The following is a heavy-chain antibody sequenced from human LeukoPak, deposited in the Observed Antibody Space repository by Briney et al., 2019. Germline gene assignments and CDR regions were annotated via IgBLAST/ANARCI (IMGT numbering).Heavy chain of an antibody. V-gene: IGHV3-66*02. CDR1: GFTVSSHY. CDR3: ARGRPPYYFDY. CDR2: IYTGGNT. D-gene: IGHD1-26*01. J-gene: IGHJ4*02. Sequence: PGGSLRLSCAASGFTVSSHYMTWVRQAPGKGLEWVSVIYTGGNTDYADSVKGRFTISRDNSKNTLYLQMNSLRAEDTAVYYCARGRPPYYFDYWGQGTLVTVSS.